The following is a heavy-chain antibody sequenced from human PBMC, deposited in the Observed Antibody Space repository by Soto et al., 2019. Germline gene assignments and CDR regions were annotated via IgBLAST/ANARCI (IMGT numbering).Heavy chain of an antibody. Sequence: GSAVNASCKASGFTFTSSAVQWVRQARGQRLEWIGWIVVGSGNTNYAQKFQERVTITRDMSTSTAYMELSSLRSEDTAVYYCAAIIDIAAACTQGYYFDYWG. J-gene: IGHJ4*01. D-gene: IGHD6-13*01. V-gene: IGHV1-58*01. CDR1: GFTFTSSA. CDR2: IVVGSGNT. CDR3: AAIIDIAAACTQGYYFDY.